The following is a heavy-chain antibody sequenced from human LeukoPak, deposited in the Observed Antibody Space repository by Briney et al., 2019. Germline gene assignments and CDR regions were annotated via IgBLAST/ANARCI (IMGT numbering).Heavy chain of an antibody. CDR2: IYSDGRT. J-gene: IGHJ4*02. CDR1: GFTVSSNY. D-gene: IGHD6-13*01. Sequence: QPGGSLRLSCAASGFTVSSNYMSWVRQARGKGLEWVSVIYSDGRTYHADSVKGRFTISRDNSKNMVYLQTNRLRVEDTAVYYCARGLAAAGTLGFDYWGQGTLVTVSS. CDR3: ARGLAAAGTLGFDY. V-gene: IGHV3-66*02.